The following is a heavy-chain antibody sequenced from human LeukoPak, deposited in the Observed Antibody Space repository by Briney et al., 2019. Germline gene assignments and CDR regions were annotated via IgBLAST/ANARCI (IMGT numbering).Heavy chain of an antibody. CDR3: ARLSWFGEFSN. CDR2: INHSGST. D-gene: IGHD3-10*01. J-gene: IGHJ4*02. V-gene: IGHV4-34*01. CDR1: GGSFSVYY. Sequence: PSETLSLTCAVYGGSFSVYYCSWIRQPPGKGLEWIGEINHSGSTNYNPSLKSRVTISVDTSKNQFSLKLSSVTAADTAVYYCARLSWFGEFSNWGQGTLVTVSS.